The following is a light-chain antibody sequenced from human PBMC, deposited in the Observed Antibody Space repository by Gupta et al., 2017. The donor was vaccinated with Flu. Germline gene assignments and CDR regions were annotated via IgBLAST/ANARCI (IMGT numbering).Light chain of an antibody. V-gene: IGKV1-33*01. CDR1: QDSSNY. J-gene: IGKJ4*01. CDR3: QQYDKLPLT. Sequence: IQMNQSPSSLSASVGDRVTITCQASQDSSNYLNWYNPKPGKAPQRLIDDASNLETGVPARFSGSGSGKEGTATSSSLQTEDIATDYCQQYDKLPLTFGGGTKLEIK. CDR2: DAS.